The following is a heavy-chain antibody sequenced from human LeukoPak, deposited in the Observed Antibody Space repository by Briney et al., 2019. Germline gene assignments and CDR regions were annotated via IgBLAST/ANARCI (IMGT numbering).Heavy chain of an antibody. CDR2: ISGSGGST. CDR1: GFTFSSYA. V-gene: IGHV3-23*01. Sequence: GGSLRLSCEASGFTFSSYAMSWVRQAPGKGLEWVSAISGSGGSTYYADSVKGRFTISRDNSKNTLYLQMNSLRAEDTAVYYCAKDGGSSWTLYYFDYWGQGTLVTVSS. J-gene: IGHJ4*02. CDR3: AKDGGSSWTLYYFDY. D-gene: IGHD6-13*01.